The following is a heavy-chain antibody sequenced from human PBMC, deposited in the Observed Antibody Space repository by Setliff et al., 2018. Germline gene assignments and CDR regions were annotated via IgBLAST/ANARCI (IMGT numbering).Heavy chain of an antibody. Sequence: GESLRLSCAASGFTFSNYYMHWVRQAPGKGLVWVSRITSDGSSTTYADSVKGRFTISRDNAKSTLYLQMNSLRAEDTAVYYCARDVFCSGGSCDNWFDPWGQGTQVTVSS. J-gene: IGHJ5*02. CDR3: ARDVFCSGGSCDNWFDP. CDR1: GFTFSNYY. CDR2: ITSDGSST. V-gene: IGHV3-74*01. D-gene: IGHD2-15*01.